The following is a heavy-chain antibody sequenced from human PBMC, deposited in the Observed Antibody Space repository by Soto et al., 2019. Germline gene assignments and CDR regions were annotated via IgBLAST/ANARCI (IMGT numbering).Heavy chain of an antibody. CDR3: ARDSPAVAGGGAFDI. V-gene: IGHV3-33*01. D-gene: IGHD6-19*01. Sequence: QVQLVESGGGVVQPGRSLRLSCAASGFTFSSYGMHWVRQAPGKGLEWVAVIWYDGSNKYYADSVKGRFTISRDNSKHTLYLQMNSLRAEDTAVYYCARDSPAVAGGGAFDIWGQGTMVTVSS. J-gene: IGHJ3*02. CDR2: IWYDGSNK. CDR1: GFTFSSYG.